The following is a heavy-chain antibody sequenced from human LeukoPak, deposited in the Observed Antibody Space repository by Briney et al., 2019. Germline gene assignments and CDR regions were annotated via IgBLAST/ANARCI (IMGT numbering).Heavy chain of an antibody. CDR1: GFTFTGYY. CDR3: ATHSPEWRYSGYYNYYYIDV. V-gene: IGHV1-2*02. J-gene: IGHJ6*03. Sequence: ASVKVSCKASGFTFTGYYLHWVRQAPGQGLEWMGWIHPNSGGTRYAQTFQGRVTMTWDTSISTLYMELSGLTSGDTALYYCATHSPEWRYSGYYNYYYIDVWGKGTTVIVSS. CDR2: IHPNSGGT. D-gene: IGHD5-12*01.